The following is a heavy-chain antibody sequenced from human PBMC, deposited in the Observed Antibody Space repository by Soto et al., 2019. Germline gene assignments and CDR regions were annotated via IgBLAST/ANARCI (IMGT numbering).Heavy chain of an antibody. CDR2: ISYDGSNK. V-gene: IGHV3-30-3*01. Sequence: QVQLVESGGGVVQPGRSLRLSCAASGFTFSSYAIHWVRQAPGKGLEWVAVISYDGSNKYYADSLKGRFTISRDNSKNTLYLQMNSLRAEDTAVYXXXXXVPYYYDTSGYYSXXXWGQXT. CDR1: GFTFSSYA. D-gene: IGHD3-22*01. CDR3: XXXVPYYYDTSGYYSXXX. J-gene: IGHJ1*01.